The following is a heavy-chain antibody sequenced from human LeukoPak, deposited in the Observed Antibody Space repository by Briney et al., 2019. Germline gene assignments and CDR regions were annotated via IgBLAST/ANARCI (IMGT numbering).Heavy chain of an antibody. Sequence: GGSLRLSCAASGFTINNNYMNWVRQAPGKGLEWVSVIYSGGNTYYADSVKGRFTISRDNSKNTLYLQMNSLRAEDTAVYYCARPVEMATYYWYFDLWGRGTLVTVSS. CDR1: GFTINNNY. CDR2: IYSGGNT. CDR3: ARPVEMATYYWYFDL. D-gene: IGHD5-24*01. V-gene: IGHV3-66*04. J-gene: IGHJ2*01.